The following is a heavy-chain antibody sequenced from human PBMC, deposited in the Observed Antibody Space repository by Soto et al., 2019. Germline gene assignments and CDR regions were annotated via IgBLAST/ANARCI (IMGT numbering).Heavy chain of an antibody. CDR3: AADECSGGSCNRNYYYYGMDV. D-gene: IGHD2-15*01. J-gene: IGHJ6*02. CDR2: IVVGSGNT. Sequence: QMQLVQSGPEVKKPGTSVKVSCKASGFTFTSSAMQWVRQARGQRLEWIGWIVVGSGNTNYAQKFXXXVTIARDMSTXXAXMXSSSLRSEDTAVYYCAADECSGGSCNRNYYYYGMDVWGQGTTVTVSS. V-gene: IGHV1-58*02. CDR1: GFTFTSSA.